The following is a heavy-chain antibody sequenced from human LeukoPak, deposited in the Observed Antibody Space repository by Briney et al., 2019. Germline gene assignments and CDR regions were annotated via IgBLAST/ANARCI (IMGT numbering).Heavy chain of an antibody. CDR1: GFTFSNFA. Sequence: PGGSLRLSCAASGFTFSNFAIHWVRQAPGKGLEFVSGIRSTGDSTYYANSAKGRFTISRDNSKNTLYLQMNSLRAEDTAVYYCAKDGGGYDTSGYYYGDYWGQGTLVTVSS. CDR2: IRSTGDST. J-gene: IGHJ4*02. CDR3: AKDGGGYDTSGYYYGDY. V-gene: IGHV3-64*01. D-gene: IGHD3-22*01.